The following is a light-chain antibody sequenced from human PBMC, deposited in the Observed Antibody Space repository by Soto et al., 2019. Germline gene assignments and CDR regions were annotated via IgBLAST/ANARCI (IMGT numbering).Light chain of an antibody. J-gene: IGKJ1*01. CDR3: QQYGSSRT. CDR1: QSVSNSY. Sequence: EIVLTQSPGTLSLSPGERATLSCRASQSVSNSYLAWYQQTPGQAPRLLIYGASSRATGIPDRFSGSGSGTDFTLTISRLEPEDFAVYFCQQYGSSRTFGQGTKVEIK. V-gene: IGKV3-20*01. CDR2: GAS.